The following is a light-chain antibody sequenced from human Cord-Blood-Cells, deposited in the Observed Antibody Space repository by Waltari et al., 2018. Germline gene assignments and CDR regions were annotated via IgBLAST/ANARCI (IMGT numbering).Light chain of an antibody. CDR3: QQYYSYPWT. CDR2: AAS. V-gene: IGKV1-8*01. Sequence: AIRMTQSPSSLSASPGDRVTSTCRASQGISSYLAWYQQKPGKAPKLLIYAASTLQSGVPSRFSGSGSGTDFTLTISCLQSEDFATYYCQQYYSYPWTFGQGTKVEIK. CDR1: QGISSY. J-gene: IGKJ1*01.